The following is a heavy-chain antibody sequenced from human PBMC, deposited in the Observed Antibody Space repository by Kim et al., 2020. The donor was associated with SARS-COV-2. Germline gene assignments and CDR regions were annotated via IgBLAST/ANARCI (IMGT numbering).Heavy chain of an antibody. D-gene: IGHD2-2*01. V-gene: IGHV5-51*01. J-gene: IGHJ2*01. Sequence: PSFQAQVTISADKSISTAYLQWSSLKASDTAMYYCARLPSSTSYYWYFDLWGRGTLVTVSS. CDR3: ARLPSSTSYYWYFDL.